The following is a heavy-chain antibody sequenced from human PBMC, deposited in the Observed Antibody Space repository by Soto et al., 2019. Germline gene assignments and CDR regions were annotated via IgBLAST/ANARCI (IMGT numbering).Heavy chain of an antibody. J-gene: IGHJ5*02. CDR3: AKEAADTVMVKGVSGNWFDP. V-gene: IGHV4-34*01. CDR1: GGSFSGYY. D-gene: IGHD5-18*01. Sequence: PSETLSLTCAVYGGSFSGYYWSWIRQPPGKGLEWLGEVNYSGSTNYNSPLKSRDTISVHTSKSQYALKRSPVTAADTAVYYCAKEAADTVMVKGVSGNWFDPWGQGTLVTVSS. CDR2: VNYSGST.